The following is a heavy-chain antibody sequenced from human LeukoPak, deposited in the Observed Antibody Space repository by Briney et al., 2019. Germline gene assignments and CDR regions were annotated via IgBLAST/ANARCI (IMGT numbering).Heavy chain of an antibody. J-gene: IGHJ3*02. CDR1: GGTFSSYA. CDR2: ISAYNGNT. CDR3: AKHILTGPDDAFDI. Sequence: ASVKVSCKASGGTFSSYAISWVRQAPGQGLEWMGWISAYNGNTNYAQRLQGRVTMTTDTSTSTAYMELRSLRSDDTAMYYCAKHILTGPDDAFDIWGQGTMVTVSS. D-gene: IGHD3-9*01. V-gene: IGHV1-18*01.